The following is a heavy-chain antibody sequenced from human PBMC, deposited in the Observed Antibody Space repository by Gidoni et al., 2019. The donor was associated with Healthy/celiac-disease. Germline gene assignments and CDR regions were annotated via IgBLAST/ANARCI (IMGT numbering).Heavy chain of an antibody. D-gene: IGHD6-13*01. CDR2: IYYSGST. V-gene: IGHV4-59*01. CDR1: GCSISSYY. Sequence: QVQLQESGPGLVKPSETLSLTCTVSGCSISSYYWSWIRQPPGKGLEWIGYIYYSGSTNYNPSLKSRVTISVDTSKNQFSLKLSSVTAADTAVYYCARGSSSSWNYMDVWGKGTTVTVSS. CDR3: ARGSSSSWNYMDV. J-gene: IGHJ6*03.